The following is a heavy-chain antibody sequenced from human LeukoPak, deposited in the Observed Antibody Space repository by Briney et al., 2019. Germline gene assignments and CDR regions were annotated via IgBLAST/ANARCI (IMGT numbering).Heavy chain of an antibody. CDR1: GGSISSYY. D-gene: IGHD2-2*01. Sequence: PSETLSLTCTVSGGSISSYYWSWIRQPPGKGRVGIGYIYYSGSTNYNPSLKRRVTISVDTSKNQFSLKLSSVTAADTAVYYCARGAVVPAAILYFDYWGQGTLVTVSS. V-gene: IGHV4-59*01. J-gene: IGHJ4*02. CDR3: ARGAVVPAAILYFDY. CDR2: IYYSGST.